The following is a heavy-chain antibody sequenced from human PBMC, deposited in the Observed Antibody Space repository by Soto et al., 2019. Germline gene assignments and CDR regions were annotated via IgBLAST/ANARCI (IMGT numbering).Heavy chain of an antibody. CDR2: ISAYNGNT. D-gene: IGHD1-7*01. J-gene: IGHJ6*02. CDR1: GYTFTSYG. V-gene: IGHV1-18*04. CDR3: ARDQPTYNCNYPPPDCYYYGMDV. Sequence: GASVKVSCKASGYTFTSYGISWVRQAPGQGLEWMGWISAYNGNTNYAQKLQGRVTMTTDTSTSTAYMELRSLRSDDTAVYYCARDQPTYNCNYPPPDCYYYGMDVWGQGTTVTVSS.